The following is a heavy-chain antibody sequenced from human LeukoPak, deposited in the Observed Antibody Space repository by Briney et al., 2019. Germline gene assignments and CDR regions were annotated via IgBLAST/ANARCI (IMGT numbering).Heavy chain of an antibody. J-gene: IGHJ4*02. CDR2: ISYDGSNK. Sequence: GGSLRLSCVASGFTFSSYGMHWVRQAPGKGLEWVAVISYDGSNKYYADSVKGRFTISRDNSKNTLYLQMNSLRAEDTAVYYCAKEGYSYGIDYWGQGTLVTVSS. V-gene: IGHV3-30*18. CDR3: AKEGYSYGIDY. CDR1: GFTFSSYG. D-gene: IGHD5-18*01.